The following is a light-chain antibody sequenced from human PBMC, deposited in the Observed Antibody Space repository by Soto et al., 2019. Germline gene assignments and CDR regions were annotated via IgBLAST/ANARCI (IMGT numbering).Light chain of an antibody. V-gene: IGKV1-39*01. CDR1: QRVDSY. CDR3: QQTYDTPTT. J-gene: IGKJ2*01. Sequence: DIQMTQSPSSLSASVGDSVTITCRASQRVDSYLNWYQQKPGKTPSLLIYAASILQSGVPSRLSGSGSGTDLTLPISSLQPEDFATYYCQQTYDTPTTFGQGTNLEI. CDR2: AAS.